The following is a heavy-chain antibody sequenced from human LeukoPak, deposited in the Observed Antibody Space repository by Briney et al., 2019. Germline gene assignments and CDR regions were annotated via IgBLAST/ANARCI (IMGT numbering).Heavy chain of an antibody. CDR3: AKSVASTNYYFGVDV. CDR2: ISGSGSST. Sequence: SGESLRLSCAASGFTFSSYAMTWVRQAPGKGLEWVSAISGSGSSTYFADSVKGRFTISRDNSKNTLYLQMDSLRAEDTAVYYCAKSVASTNYYFGVDVWGQGTTVTVSS. V-gene: IGHV3-23*01. D-gene: IGHD6-19*01. CDR1: GFTFSSYA. J-gene: IGHJ6*02.